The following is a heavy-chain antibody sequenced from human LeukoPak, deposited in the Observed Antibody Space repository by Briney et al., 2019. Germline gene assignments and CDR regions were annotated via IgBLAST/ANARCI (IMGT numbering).Heavy chain of an antibody. V-gene: IGHV4-59*12. Sequence: SETLSLTCTVSGGSISSYYWSWIRQPPGKGLEWIGYIYYSGTTNYNSSLKSRVTISVDTSKNQFSLRLSSVTAADTAVYYCARRGYYDSSGPGGYYYYMDVWGKGTTVTISS. D-gene: IGHD3-22*01. J-gene: IGHJ6*03. CDR2: IYYSGTT. CDR3: ARRGYYDSSGPGGYYYYMDV. CDR1: GGSISSYY.